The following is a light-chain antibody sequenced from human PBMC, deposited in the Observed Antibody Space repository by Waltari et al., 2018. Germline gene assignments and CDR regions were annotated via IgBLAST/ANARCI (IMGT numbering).Light chain of an antibody. CDR3: QQSYSTPLT. J-gene: IGKJ4*01. Sequence: SSLSASVGDRVTITCRASQSISSYLNWDQQKPGKAPKLLIYAASSLQSGVPSRFSGSGSGTDFTLTISSLQPEDFATYYCQQSYSTPLTFGGGTKVEIK. V-gene: IGKV1-39*01. CDR2: AAS. CDR1: QSISSY.